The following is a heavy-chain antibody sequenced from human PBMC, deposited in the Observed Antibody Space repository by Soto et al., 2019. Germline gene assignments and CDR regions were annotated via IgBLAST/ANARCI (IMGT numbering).Heavy chain of an antibody. CDR3: ARSYYDILTGNQAHNL. CDR2: IYYSGST. Sequence: QLHLQESGPGLVKPSETLSLTCTVSGDSISNINYYWGWIRQPPGKGLEWIGSIYYSGSTYYNPSLKSRVTISVDTSKNQFSLKLTSVTAADTALYYCARSYYDILTGNQAHNLWGRGSLVTVSS. J-gene: IGHJ2*01. D-gene: IGHD3-9*01. V-gene: IGHV4-39*01. CDR1: GDSISNINYY.